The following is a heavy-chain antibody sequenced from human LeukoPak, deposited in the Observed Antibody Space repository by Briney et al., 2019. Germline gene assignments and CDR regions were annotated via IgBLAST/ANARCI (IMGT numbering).Heavy chain of an antibody. CDR2: IKQDGSEK. J-gene: IGHJ4*02. V-gene: IGHV3-7*01. D-gene: IGHD6-19*01. CDR1: GFTFSSYW. CDR3: ARTGHSSGWSAYFDY. Sequence: QTGGSLRLSCAASGFTFSSYWMSWVRQAPGKGLEWVANIKQDGSEKYYVDSVKGRFTISRDDAKNSLYLQMNSLRVEDTAVYYCARTGHSSGWSAYFDYWGQGTLVTVSS.